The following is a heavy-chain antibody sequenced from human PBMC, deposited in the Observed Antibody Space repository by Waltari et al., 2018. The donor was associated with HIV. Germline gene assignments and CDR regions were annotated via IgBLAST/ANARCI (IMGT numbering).Heavy chain of an antibody. CDR1: GYTFTNYW. V-gene: IGHV5-51*03. CDR2: IYPFDSDT. J-gene: IGHJ3*02. Sequence: EVQLVQSGAEVRKSGESLKISCKASGYTFTNYWIAWVRQMSGEGLEWMGIIYPFDSDTRYNPSFEGQITISVDKSLASAYVEWSNLNASDAAIYYCARLFYYDTTGYINNAFDIWGQGTVVTVS. CDR3: ARLFYYDTTGYINNAFDI. D-gene: IGHD3-22*01.